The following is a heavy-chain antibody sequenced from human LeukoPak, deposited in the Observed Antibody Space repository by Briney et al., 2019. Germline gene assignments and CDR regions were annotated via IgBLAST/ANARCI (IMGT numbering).Heavy chain of an antibody. CDR3: ASGGYCSGGRCQKTGSQY. V-gene: IGHV3-30*03. J-gene: IGHJ1*01. CDR2: ISFDARNT. D-gene: IGHD2-15*01. Sequence: GGSLRLSCAASGFIFSSHWMHWVRQAPGEGLDWVTAISFDARNTHYANSVKGRFTISRDNSKNTLYLQMATLRAEDTAVYWCASGGYCSGGRCQKTGSQYWGQGTQVTVSS. CDR1: GFIFSSHW.